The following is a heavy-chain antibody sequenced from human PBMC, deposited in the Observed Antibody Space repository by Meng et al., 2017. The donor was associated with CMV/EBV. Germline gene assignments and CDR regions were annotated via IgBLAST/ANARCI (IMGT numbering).Heavy chain of an antibody. CDR2: IYYSGST. CDR1: GGSVSSGSYY. CDR3: AREGSDSIFGVASHLNWFDP. Sequence: LSCTVSGGSVSSGSYYWSWIRQPPGKGLEWIGYIYYSGSTNYNPSLKSRVTISVDTSKNQFSLKLSSVTAADTAVYYCAREGSDSIFGVASHLNWFDPWGQGTLVTVSS. V-gene: IGHV4-61*01. J-gene: IGHJ5*02. D-gene: IGHD3-3*01.